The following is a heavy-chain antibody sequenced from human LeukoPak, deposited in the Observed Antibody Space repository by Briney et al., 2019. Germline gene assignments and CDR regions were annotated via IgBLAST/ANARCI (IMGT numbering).Heavy chain of an antibody. CDR2: INNDGSTT. V-gene: IGHV3-74*01. CDR1: GFTFRSYW. CDR3: ARGDAYALNY. D-gene: IGHD2-2*01. J-gene: IGHJ4*02. Sequence: GGSRRLSCGASGFTFRSYWMHWVRQAPGKMLVWVSRINNDGSTTADADSVKGRFTITRDNAKNTLYLQMNSLRAEDTAVYYSARGDAYALNYWGQGTLVPVSS.